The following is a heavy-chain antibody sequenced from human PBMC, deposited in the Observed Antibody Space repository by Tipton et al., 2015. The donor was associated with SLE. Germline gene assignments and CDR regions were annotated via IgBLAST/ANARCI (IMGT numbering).Heavy chain of an antibody. CDR1: GFTFSRYE. V-gene: IGHV3-48*03. CDR3: ARAERDTAMVTMGGY. D-gene: IGHD5-18*01. CDR2: ISSSGSTI. J-gene: IGHJ4*02. Sequence: SLRLSCAASGFTFSRYEMNWVRQAPGKGLEWVSYISSSGSTIYYADSVKGRFTISRDNAKNSLYLQMNSLRAEDTAVYYCARAERDTAMVTMGGYWGQGTLVTVSS.